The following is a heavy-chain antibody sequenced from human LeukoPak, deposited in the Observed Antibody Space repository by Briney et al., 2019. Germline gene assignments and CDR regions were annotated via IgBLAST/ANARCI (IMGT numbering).Heavy chain of an antibody. D-gene: IGHD4-17*01. Sequence: PSETLSLTCAVYGGSSSGYYWSWIRQPPGKGLEWIGEINHSGSTNYNPSLKSRVTISVDTSKNQFSLKLSSVTAADTAVYYCARARGAMTTVAPFDYWGQGTLVTVSS. V-gene: IGHV4-34*01. CDR1: GGSSSGYY. J-gene: IGHJ4*02. CDR2: INHSGST. CDR3: ARARGAMTTVAPFDY.